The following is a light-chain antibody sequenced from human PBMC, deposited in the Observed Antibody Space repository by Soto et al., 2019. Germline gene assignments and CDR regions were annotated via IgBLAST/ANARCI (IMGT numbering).Light chain of an antibody. CDR2: GAS. CDR1: QTVTSGY. J-gene: IGKJ1*01. Sequence: EIVLTQSPDTLSLSPGERATLSCRASQTVTSGYLAWYQQKPGQAPRLLIYGASSRATGIPDRFSGSGSGTDFTLTISRLEPEDFAVYYCQQYGSSWTFGQGTKVELK. V-gene: IGKV3-20*01. CDR3: QQYGSSWT.